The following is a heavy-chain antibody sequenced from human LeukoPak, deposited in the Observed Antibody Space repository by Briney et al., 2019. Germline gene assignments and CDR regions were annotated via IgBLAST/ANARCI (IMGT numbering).Heavy chain of an antibody. D-gene: IGHD3-22*01. Sequence: GGSLRLSCVASGFTFSFYTMNWVRQAPGKGLEWVSSITSGSYIYYAESVKGRFTISRDNAKNSLYLHMNSLRAEDTAVYYCARGYDSSGYYIDYWGQGTLVTVSS. V-gene: IGHV3-21*04. CDR3: ARGYDSSGYYIDY. CDR1: GFTFSFYT. CDR2: ITSGSYI. J-gene: IGHJ4*02.